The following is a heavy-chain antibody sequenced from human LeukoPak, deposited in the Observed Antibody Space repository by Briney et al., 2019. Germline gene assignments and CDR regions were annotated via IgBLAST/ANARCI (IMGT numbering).Heavy chain of an antibody. CDR3: TAAGGGDYYYYGMDV. D-gene: IGHD6-13*01. V-gene: IGHV1-2*02. CDR1: GYTFTGYY. CDR2: NNPNSGGT. J-gene: IGHJ6*02. Sequence: GASVKVSCKASGYTFTGYYMHWVRQAPGQGLEWMGWNNPNSGGTNYAQKFQGRVTMTRDTSISTAYMELSRLRSDDTAVYYCTAAGGGDYYYYGMDVWGQGTTVTVSS.